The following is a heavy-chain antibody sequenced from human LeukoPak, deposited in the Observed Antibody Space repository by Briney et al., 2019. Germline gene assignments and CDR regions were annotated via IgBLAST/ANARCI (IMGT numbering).Heavy chain of an antibody. CDR1: GFTFSNYI. V-gene: IGHV3-48*04. J-gene: IGHJ4*02. Sequence: GGSLRLSCAASGFTFSNYIMNWVRQAPGKGLEWVSYISSSSSVIYYADSVKGRFTISRDNAKNSLFLQMNSLRAEDTAVYYCARGPRTYDSSGYYYYWGQGTLVTVSS. CDR3: ARGPRTYDSSGYYYY. D-gene: IGHD3-22*01. CDR2: ISSSSSVI.